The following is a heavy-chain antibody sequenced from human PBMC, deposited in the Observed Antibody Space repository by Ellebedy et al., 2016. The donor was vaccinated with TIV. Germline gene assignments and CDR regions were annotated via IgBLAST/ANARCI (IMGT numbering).Heavy chain of an antibody. V-gene: IGHV3-15*01. CDR3: TPDQFSSAWVPSDY. Sequence: PGGSLRLSCAASGFTFSNAWMNWVRQATGKGLEWVGRIKRKADGGTTDYAAPVKGRFTISGDESKNTLYLQMNSLKTEDTAVYYCTPDQFSSAWVPSDYWGQGTLITVSS. D-gene: IGHD6-19*01. CDR1: GFTFSNAW. J-gene: IGHJ4*02. CDR2: IKRKADGGTT.